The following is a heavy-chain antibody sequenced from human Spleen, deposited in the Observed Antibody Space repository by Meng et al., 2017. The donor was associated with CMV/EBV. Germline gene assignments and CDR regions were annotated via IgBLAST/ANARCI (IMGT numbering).Heavy chain of an antibody. CDR1: GGTFSSNA. J-gene: IGHJ6*02. Sequence: SVKVSCTASGGTFSSNAINWVRQAPGQGLEWMGGIIPIFGIANYAQKFQGRVTITTDESTSTAYMELSSLRSEDTAVYYCARAKGPMSPNYYDMDVWGQGTTVTVSS. V-gene: IGHV1-69*05. CDR2: IIPIFGIA. CDR3: ARAKGPMSPNYYDMDV.